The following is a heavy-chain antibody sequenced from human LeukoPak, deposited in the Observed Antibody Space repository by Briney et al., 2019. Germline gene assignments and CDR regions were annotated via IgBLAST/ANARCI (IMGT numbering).Heavy chain of an antibody. CDR3: ARGSSSWFYYMDV. D-gene: IGHD6-13*01. CDR2: ISSSSYI. CDR1: GFTFSTYS. Sequence: PGGSLRLSCAASGFTFSTYSMNWVRQAPGKGLEWVSSISSSSYIYDADSVKGRFSISRDNAKNSLYLQMNSLRAEDTAVYYCARGSSSWFYYMDVWGKGTTVTVSS. V-gene: IGHV3-21*01. J-gene: IGHJ6*03.